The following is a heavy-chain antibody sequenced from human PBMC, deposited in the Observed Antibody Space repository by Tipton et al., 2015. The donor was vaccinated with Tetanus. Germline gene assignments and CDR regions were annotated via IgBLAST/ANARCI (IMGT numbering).Heavy chain of an antibody. D-gene: IGHD6-6*01. J-gene: IGHJ5*02. CDR1: GASISSGGYF. CDR2: IYYSGST. V-gene: IGHV4-31*03. Sequence: TLSLTCTVSGASISSGGYFWNWIRQHPGKGPEWIGYIYYSGSTYYNPSLKSRVTISVDTSKNQFSLNLSSVTAADTAVYYCARDQGGGRVVRLNWSDPWGQGTLVTVSS. CDR3: ARDQGGGRVVRLNWSDP.